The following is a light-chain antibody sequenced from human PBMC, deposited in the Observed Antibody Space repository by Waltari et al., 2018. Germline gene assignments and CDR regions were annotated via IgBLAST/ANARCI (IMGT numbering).Light chain of an antibody. Sequence: QSALTQPRSVSGSPGQSVTISCAGTGSDVGDFNSVSWYQQHPGKAPRLVIFDVTQRPSGVPDRFSGSKSGTSASLTVSGLQAEDEADYYCCSYAGIWVFGGGTQLTVL. CDR2: DVT. J-gene: IGLJ3*02. CDR1: GSDVGDFNS. CDR3: CSYAGIWV. V-gene: IGLV2-11*01.